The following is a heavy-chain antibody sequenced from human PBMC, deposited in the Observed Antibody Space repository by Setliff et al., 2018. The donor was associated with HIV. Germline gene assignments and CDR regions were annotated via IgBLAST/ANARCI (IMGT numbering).Heavy chain of an antibody. CDR2: ISSNGGSA. CDR1: GFTFTNFA. D-gene: IGHD6-13*01. CDR3: VRVYRAGSWDY. Sequence: GGSLRLSCAASGFTFTNFAMNWVRQAPGKGLEYVSGISSNGGSAYYADSVKGRFTISRDNAKNSLYLQMNSLRAEDTAVYYCVRVYRAGSWDYWGQGTLVTVSS. J-gene: IGHJ4*02. V-gene: IGHV3-64*02.